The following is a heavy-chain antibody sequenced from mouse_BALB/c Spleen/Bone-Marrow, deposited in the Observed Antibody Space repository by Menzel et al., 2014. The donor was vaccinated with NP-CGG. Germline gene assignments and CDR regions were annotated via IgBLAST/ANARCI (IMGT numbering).Heavy chain of an antibody. CDR2: IYPGDGDT. CDR1: GYAFSSSW. J-gene: IGHJ3*01. CDR3: ASGSSSFAY. V-gene: IGHV1-82*01. Sequence: QVQLQQSGPELVKPGASVKISCKASGYAFSSSWMNWVKRRPGQGLEWIGRIYPGDGDTNYNGKFKGKATLTADKSSSTAYMQLRSLTSVDSAVYFCASGSSSFAYWGQGTLVTVSA. D-gene: IGHD1-1*01.